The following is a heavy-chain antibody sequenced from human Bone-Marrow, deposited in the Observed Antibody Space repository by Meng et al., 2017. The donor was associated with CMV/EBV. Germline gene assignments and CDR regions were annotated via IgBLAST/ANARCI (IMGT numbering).Heavy chain of an antibody. J-gene: IGHJ6*01. CDR1: GGSISSYY. V-gene: IGHV4-59*01. CDR2: IYYSGST. D-gene: IGHD6-13*01. Sequence: SETLSLTCSVSGGSISSYYWSWIRQSPGKGLEWIGYIYYSGSTNYNPSLKDRVTISVDTSKNQFSLNLTSVTTADTALYYCARGSSNSWYYGMDVWGQRTSVTVSS. CDR3: ARGSSNSWYYGMDV.